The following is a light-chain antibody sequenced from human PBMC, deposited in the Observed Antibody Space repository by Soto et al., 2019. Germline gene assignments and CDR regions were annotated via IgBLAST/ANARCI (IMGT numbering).Light chain of an antibody. CDR1: QSVSSN. Sequence: EIVMTQSPATLSVSPGERATLSCSASQSVSSNLAWYQHKPGQAPRLLLYGASTRATGIPARFSGSGSGTEFTLNISSLQSEDFAVYYCQQYNNWPPWTFGQGTKVEIK. CDR3: QQYNNWPPWT. J-gene: IGKJ1*01. CDR2: GAS. V-gene: IGKV3-15*01.